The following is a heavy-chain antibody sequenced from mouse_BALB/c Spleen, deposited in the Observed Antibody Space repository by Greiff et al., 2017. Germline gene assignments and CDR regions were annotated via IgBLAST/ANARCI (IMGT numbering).Heavy chain of an antibody. D-gene: IGHD1-1*01. J-gene: IGHJ2*01. CDR1: GYTFTSYY. Sequence: QVQLQQPGAELVKPGASVKLSCKASGYTFTSYYMYWVKQRPGQGLEWIGGINPSNGGTNFNEKFKSKATLTVDKSSSTAYMQLSSLTSEDSAVYYCTREGYYGSSYYFDYWGQGTTLTVSS. V-gene: IGHV1S81*02. CDR3: TREGYYGSSYYFDY. CDR2: INPSNGGT.